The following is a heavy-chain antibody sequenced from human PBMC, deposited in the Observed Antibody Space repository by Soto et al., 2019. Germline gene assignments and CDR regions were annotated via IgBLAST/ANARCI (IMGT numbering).Heavy chain of an antibody. CDR3: TTDQLNYDFWSGYSTYYYYGMDV. D-gene: IGHD3-3*01. J-gene: IGHJ6*02. V-gene: IGHV3-15*07. CDR2: IKSKTDGGTT. Sequence: KGLEWVGRIKSKTDGGTTDYAAPVKGRFTISRDDSKNTLYLQMNSLKTEDTAVYYCTTDQLNYDFWSGYSTYYYYGMDVWGQGTTVTGSS.